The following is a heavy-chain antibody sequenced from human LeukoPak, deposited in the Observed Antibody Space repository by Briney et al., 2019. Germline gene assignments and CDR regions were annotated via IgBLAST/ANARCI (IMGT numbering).Heavy chain of an antibody. Sequence: PSETLSLTCAVSGGSISSGGYSWSWIRQPPGKGLEWIGYIYHSGSTYYNPSLKSRVTISVDRSKNQFSLKLSSVTAADTAVYYCARGPPYIVVVTAIGFFDSWGQGTLVTVSS. CDR3: ARGPPYIVVVTAIGFFDS. V-gene: IGHV4-30-2*01. CDR1: GGSISSGGYS. D-gene: IGHD2-21*02. CDR2: IYHSGST. J-gene: IGHJ4*02.